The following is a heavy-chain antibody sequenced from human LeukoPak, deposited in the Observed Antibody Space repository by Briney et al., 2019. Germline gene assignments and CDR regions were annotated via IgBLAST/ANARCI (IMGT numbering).Heavy chain of an antibody. D-gene: IGHD2-21*01. J-gene: IGHJ4*02. V-gene: IGHV3-30-3*01. Sequence: GGSLRLSCAASGFTFSSYAMHWVRQAPGKGLEWVAVISYDGSNKYYADSVKGRFTIYRDNSKNTLYLQMNSLRAEDTAVYYCAREATDSFDYWGQGTLVTVSS. CDR2: ISYDGSNK. CDR3: AREATDSFDY. CDR1: GFTFSSYA.